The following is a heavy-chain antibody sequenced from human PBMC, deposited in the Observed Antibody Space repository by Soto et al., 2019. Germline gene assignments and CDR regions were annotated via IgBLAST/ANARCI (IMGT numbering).Heavy chain of an antibody. CDR1: VRSMSGYY. Sequence: PSETLSLTCTFSVRSMSGYYWSCIRQPAGERLEWIGRIYTSGTTDFNPSLKGRVTMSVDTSKNQFSLKLTSVTAADTALYYCAREDYYDNGYYVVWGQGTQVSVSS. D-gene: IGHD3-22*01. J-gene: IGHJ4*02. CDR3: AREDYYDNGYYVV. V-gene: IGHV4-4*07. CDR2: IYTSGTT.